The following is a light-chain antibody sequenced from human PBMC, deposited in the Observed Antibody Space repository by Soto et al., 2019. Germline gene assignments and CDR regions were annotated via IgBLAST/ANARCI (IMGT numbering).Light chain of an antibody. V-gene: IGLV2-14*01. Sequence: QSVLTQPASVSGSPGQSITIACTGTSSDIGGYNYVSWYQQYPGKAPKLMIFGVSDRPSGVSNRFSGSKSGTTASLTISGLQAEDEAHYYCSSYKTSSTVVVFGGGTKLTVL. J-gene: IGLJ2*01. CDR3: SSYKTSSTVVV. CDR2: GVS. CDR1: SSDIGGYNY.